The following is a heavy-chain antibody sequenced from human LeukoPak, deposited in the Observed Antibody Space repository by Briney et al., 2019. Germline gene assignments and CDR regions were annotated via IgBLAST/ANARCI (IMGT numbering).Heavy chain of an antibody. CDR1: GFTFSSYW. Sequence: QSGGSLRPSCAASGFTFSSYWMSWVRQAPGKGLEWVANIKQDGSEKYYVDSVKGRFTISRDNSKNTLYLQMNSLRAEDTAVYYCAKDQDDSSGYEVAFDYWGQGTLVTVSS. V-gene: IGHV3-7*03. J-gene: IGHJ4*02. CDR2: IKQDGSEK. CDR3: AKDQDDSSGYEVAFDY. D-gene: IGHD3-22*01.